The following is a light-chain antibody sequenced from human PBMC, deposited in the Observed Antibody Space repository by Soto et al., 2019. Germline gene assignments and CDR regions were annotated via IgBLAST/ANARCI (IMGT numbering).Light chain of an antibody. Sequence: QSALTQPASVSGSPGQSITISCTGTRSDVGGYNYVSWYQQHPGKAPKLMIYEVTKRPSGVSNRFSGSKSGNTASLTISGLQAEDEADYYCNSYTSNSTPVFGGGTKLTVL. CDR2: EVT. V-gene: IGLV2-14*01. CDR3: NSYTSNSTPV. J-gene: IGLJ3*02. CDR1: RSDVGGYNY.